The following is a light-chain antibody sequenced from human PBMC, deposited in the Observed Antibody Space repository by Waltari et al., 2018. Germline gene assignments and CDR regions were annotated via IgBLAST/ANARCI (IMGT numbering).Light chain of an antibody. CDR1: YSNIGINT. CDR2: SNN. Sequence: QSVLTQPPSASGTPGQRVTIPCSGGYSNIGINTVHWYQQPPGTAPKLLIYSNNQRPSGVPDRFSGSKSGTSASLAISGLQSEDEADYYCAAWDDSLNGRGVFGGGTKLTVL. CDR3: AAWDDSLNGRGV. V-gene: IGLV1-44*01. J-gene: IGLJ2*01.